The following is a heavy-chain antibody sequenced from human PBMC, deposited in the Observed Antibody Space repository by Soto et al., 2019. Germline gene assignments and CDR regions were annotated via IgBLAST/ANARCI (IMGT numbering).Heavy chain of an antibody. V-gene: IGHV1-69*13. D-gene: IGHD3-10*01. CDR3: ATSHGSGSYYNVGPGY. CDR1: GGTFSSYA. Sequence: ASVKVSCKASGGTFSSYAISWVRQAPGQGLEWMGGIRPIFGTANYAQKFQGRVTITADESTDKAYMELSSLRSEDTAVYYCATSHGSGSYYNVGPGYWGQGTLVTVSS. J-gene: IGHJ4*02. CDR2: IRPIFGTA.